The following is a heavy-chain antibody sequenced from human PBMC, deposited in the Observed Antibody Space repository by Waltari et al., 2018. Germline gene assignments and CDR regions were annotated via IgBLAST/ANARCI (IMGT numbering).Heavy chain of an antibody. J-gene: IGHJ4*02. V-gene: IGHV4-61*02. CDR2: IYTSGST. Sequence: QVQLQESGPGLVKPSQTLSLTCTVSGGSISSGSYYWSWIRQPAGKGLEWIGRIYTSGSTNYNPSLKSRVTISVDTSKNQFSLKLSSVTAADTAVYYCARDRFPTGTTPADFDYWGQGTLVTVSS. CDR3: ARDRFPTGTTPADFDY. D-gene: IGHD3-10*01. CDR1: GGSISSGSYY.